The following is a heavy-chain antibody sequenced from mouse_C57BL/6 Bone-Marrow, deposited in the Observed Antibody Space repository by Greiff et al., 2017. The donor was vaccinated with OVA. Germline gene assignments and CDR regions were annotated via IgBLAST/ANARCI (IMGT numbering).Heavy chain of an antibody. CDR2: INPNYGTT. CDR1: GYSFTDYN. D-gene: IGHD2-12*01. V-gene: IGHV1-39*01. Sequence: QLVESGPELVKPGASVKISCKASGYSFTDYNMNWVKQSNGKSLEWIGVINPNYGTTSYNQKFKGKATLTVDQSSSTAYMQLNSLTSEDSAVYYCARGYDERGLWFAYWGQETLVTVSA. CDR3: ARGYDERGLWFAY. J-gene: IGHJ3*01.